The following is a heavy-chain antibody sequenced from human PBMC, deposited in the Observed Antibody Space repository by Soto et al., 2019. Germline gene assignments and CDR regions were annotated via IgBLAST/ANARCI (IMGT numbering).Heavy chain of an antibody. Sequence: SQTLSLTCAISGDSVSSTSAAWNWIRQSPSRGLEWLGRTYYRSKWYNDYAVSVKSRITINPDTSKNQFSLQLNSVTPEDTAVYYCARVARYYDFWSGYYTDPDYYYYYGMDVWGQGTTVTVSS. D-gene: IGHD3-3*01. V-gene: IGHV6-1*01. CDR3: ARVARYYDFWSGYYTDPDYYYYYGMDV. J-gene: IGHJ6*02. CDR2: TYYRSKWYN. CDR1: GDSVSSTSAA.